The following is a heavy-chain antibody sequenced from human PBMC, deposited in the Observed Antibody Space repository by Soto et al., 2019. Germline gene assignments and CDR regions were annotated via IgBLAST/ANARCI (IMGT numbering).Heavy chain of an antibody. CDR2: ISYDGSNK. D-gene: IGHD2-2*01. Sequence: PGGSLRLSCAASGFTFSSYGMHWVRQAPGKGLEWVAVISYDGSNKYYADSVKGRFTISRDNSKNTLYLQMNSLRAEDTAVYYCAKDGVVVPAPYYFDYWGQGNLVTVSS. V-gene: IGHV3-30*18. CDR3: AKDGVVVPAPYYFDY. J-gene: IGHJ4*02. CDR1: GFTFSSYG.